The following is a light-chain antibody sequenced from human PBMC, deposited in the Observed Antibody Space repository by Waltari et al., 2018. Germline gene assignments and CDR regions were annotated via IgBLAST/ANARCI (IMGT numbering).Light chain of an antibody. J-gene: IGKJ4*01. CDR3: QQYDISPLT. CDR1: QTVRTTY. Sequence: EIVLTQSPGTLSLSPGERATLSCRASQTVRTTYLAWYQQKPGQAPTLLIYGASSRATGIPDRFMGSGSGTDFSLTISSLEPEDFAVYYCQQYDISPLTFGGGTKVEIK. CDR2: GAS. V-gene: IGKV3-20*01.